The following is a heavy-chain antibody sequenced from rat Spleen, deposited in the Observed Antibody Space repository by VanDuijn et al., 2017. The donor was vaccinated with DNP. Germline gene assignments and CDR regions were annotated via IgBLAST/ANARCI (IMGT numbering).Heavy chain of an antibody. CDR2: ITSDGGST. V-gene: IGHV5-7*01. CDR1: GFTFRDHN. Sequence: EVQLVESGGGLVQPGGSLRLPCAGSGFTFRDHNMAWVRQTPKKGLEWVATITSDGGSTYYRDTVKGRVSITRDNAKSTLYLQMDSLRSEDTATYYCATETTRVPMDAWGQGTSVTVSS. CDR3: ATETTRVPMDA. J-gene: IGHJ4*01. D-gene: IGHD1-4*01.